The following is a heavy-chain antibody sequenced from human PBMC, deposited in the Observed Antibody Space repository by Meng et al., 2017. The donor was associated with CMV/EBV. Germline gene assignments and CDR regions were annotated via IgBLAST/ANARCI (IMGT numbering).Heavy chain of an antibody. CDR1: GCTFSNAW. Sequence: GGSLRLSCAVSGCTFSNAWMSWVRQSPGKGLEWVGRIKSETDDSTTAYAEPVIGRSTISRDDSKNTQYRQMNSLKTEDTAVYYCTTDFVDYGCNSDYWGQGTLVTVSS. V-gene: IGHV3-15*01. J-gene: IGHJ4*02. CDR2: IKSETDDSTT. CDR3: TTDFVDYGCNSDY. D-gene: IGHD4-17*01.